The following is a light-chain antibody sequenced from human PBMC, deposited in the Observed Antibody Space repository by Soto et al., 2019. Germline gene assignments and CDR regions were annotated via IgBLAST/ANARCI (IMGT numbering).Light chain of an antibody. Sequence: DIQMTQSPSSVSASVGDRVTITCRASQDIGTWLAWYQQKPGQAPKLLIYAASTLQSGVPSRFSGRGSGTEFTLTISRLQPEDFATYYCQQATSFPATFGQGTRLVIK. CDR3: QQATSFPAT. J-gene: IGKJ5*01. CDR1: QDIGTW. CDR2: AAS. V-gene: IGKV1-12*01.